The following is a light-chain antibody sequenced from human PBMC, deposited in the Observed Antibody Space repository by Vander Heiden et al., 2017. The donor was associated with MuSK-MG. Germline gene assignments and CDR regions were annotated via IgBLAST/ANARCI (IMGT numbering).Light chain of an antibody. CDR3: QQSYSTPWT. CDR2: AAS. J-gene: IGKJ1*01. CDR1: QSISNY. Sequence: DIQLTQSPSSLSVSVGDRVTITCLASQSISNYLNWYQQKPGKAPKLLMYAASSLQSGVPSRFSGSGSGTDFTLTISRLQPEDFATYYCQQSYSTPWTCGQGTKVEIK. V-gene: IGKV1-39*01.